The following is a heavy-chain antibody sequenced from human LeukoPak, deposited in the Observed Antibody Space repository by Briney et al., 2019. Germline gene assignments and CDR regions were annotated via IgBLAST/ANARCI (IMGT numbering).Heavy chain of an antibody. CDR2: IYHSGST. J-gene: IGHJ3*02. CDR1: GYSISSGYY. CDR3: ARLKAAFDI. V-gene: IGHV4-38-2*01. Sequence: PSETLSLTCAVSGYSISSGYYWGWIQQRPGKGLEWIGSIYHSGSTYYNPSLKSRVTISVDTSKNQFSLKLSSVTAADTAVYYCARLKAAFDIWGQGTMVTVSS.